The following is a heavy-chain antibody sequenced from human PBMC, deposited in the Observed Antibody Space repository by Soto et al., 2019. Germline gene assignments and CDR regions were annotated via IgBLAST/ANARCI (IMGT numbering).Heavy chain of an antibody. Sequence: EVQLVESGGGLVQPGGSLRLSCAASGFTFSSYSMNWVRQAPGKGLEWVSYISSSSSAIYYADSVKGRFTISRDNAKNSLYQQMDSRRDEDTAVSSCARVLKLGWFDPWGQGTLVTVSS. J-gene: IGHJ5*02. D-gene: IGHD3-10*01. CDR1: GFTFSSYS. CDR3: ARVLKLGWFDP. CDR2: ISSSSSAI. V-gene: IGHV3-48*02.